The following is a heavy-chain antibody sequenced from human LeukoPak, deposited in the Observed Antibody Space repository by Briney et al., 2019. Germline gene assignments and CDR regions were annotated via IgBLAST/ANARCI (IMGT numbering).Heavy chain of an antibody. D-gene: IGHD6-13*01. CDR1: GGSISSGSYY. Sequence: SETLSLTCTVSGGSISSGSYYWSWIRQPAGKGLEWIGRIYTSGSTKYNPSLKSRVTISVDTSKNQFSLKLSSVTAADTAVYYCARRVTRLAAAGTVFTLKGAYYMDVWGKGTTVTISS. J-gene: IGHJ6*03. V-gene: IGHV4-61*02. CDR3: ARRVTRLAAAGTVFTLKGAYYMDV. CDR2: IYTSGST.